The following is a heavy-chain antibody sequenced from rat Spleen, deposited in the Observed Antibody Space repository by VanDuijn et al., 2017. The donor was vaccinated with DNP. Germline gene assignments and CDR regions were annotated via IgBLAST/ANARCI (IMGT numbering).Heavy chain of an antibody. CDR3: TRGTGD. J-gene: IGHJ2*01. D-gene: IGHD5-1*01. CDR2: ISTSGGST. V-gene: IGHV5-46*01. Sequence: EVQLVESGGGLVQPGRSMKLSCAASGFTFSSFPMAWVRQAPTKGLEWVATISTSGGSTYYRDSVKGRFTISRDNAKSTLYLQMNSLRSEDTATYYCTRGTGDWGQGVMVTVSS. CDR1: GFTFSSFP.